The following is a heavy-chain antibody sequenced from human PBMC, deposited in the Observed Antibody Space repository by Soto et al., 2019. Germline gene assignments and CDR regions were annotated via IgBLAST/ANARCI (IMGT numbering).Heavy chain of an antibody. V-gene: IGHV4-61*01. CDR2: IYYSGSA. J-gene: IGHJ6*02. D-gene: IGHD3-16*01. CDR1: GGSVSNISDY. CDR3: AGGVVFGYYSYHMDL. Sequence: QVQLQESGPGLVKPSETLSLTCTVSGGSVSNISDYWSWVRQPPGKGLEWIGYIYYSGSADYNPSLASRSPITLDTSKNQFPLKLISVPTADTAVYYCAGGVVFGYYSYHMDLGGQGTPVTVSS.